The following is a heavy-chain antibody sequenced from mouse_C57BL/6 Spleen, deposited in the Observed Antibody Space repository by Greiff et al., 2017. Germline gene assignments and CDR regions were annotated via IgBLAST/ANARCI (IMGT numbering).Heavy chain of an antibody. CDR1: GYTFTNYW. CDR3: ARSDYDEGWFAY. D-gene: IGHD2-4*01. J-gene: IGHJ3*01. CDR2: IYPGGGYT. V-gene: IGHV1-63*01. Sequence: VKLVESGAELVRPGTSVKMSCKASGYTFTNYWIGWAKQRPGHGLEWIGDIYPGGGYTNYNEKFKGKATLTADKSSSTAYMQFSSLTSEDSAIYYCARSDYDEGWFAYWGQGTLVTVSA.